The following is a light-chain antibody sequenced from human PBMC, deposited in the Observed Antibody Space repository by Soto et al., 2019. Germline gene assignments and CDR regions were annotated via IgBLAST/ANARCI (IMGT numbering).Light chain of an antibody. CDR2: DAS. V-gene: IGKV1-5*01. CDR3: QQYHYYPYT. Sequence: DIQMTQSPSTLSSSVGDRVTITCRTSQSVNTFFAWYQQKAGKAPKLLIYDASNLASGVPSRFSGGGSATVFTLNISRLQPDDSATYFCQQYHYYPYTFGQGTRMEIK. CDR1: QSVNTF. J-gene: IGKJ5*01.